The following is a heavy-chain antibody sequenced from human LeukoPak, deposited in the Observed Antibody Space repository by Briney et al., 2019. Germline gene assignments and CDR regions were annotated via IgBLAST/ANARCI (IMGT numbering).Heavy chain of an antibody. CDR3: AKVTASGFFDY. D-gene: IGHD2-21*02. CDR1: GGAISSYH. Sequence: SETLSLTCTVSGGAISSYHWSWIRQPAGKGLEWIGRIYTSGSTNYNPSLKSRVTMSVDTSKNQFSLKLSSVIAADTAVYYCAKVTASGFFDYWGQGTLVTVSS. J-gene: IGHJ4*02. CDR2: IYTSGST. V-gene: IGHV4-4*07.